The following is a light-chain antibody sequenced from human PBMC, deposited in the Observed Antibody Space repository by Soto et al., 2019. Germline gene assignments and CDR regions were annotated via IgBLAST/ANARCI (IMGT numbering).Light chain of an antibody. Sequence: IVLTQSPDTLSLSPGERATLYCRASRSVSSSYLAWYQHKAGQAPRLLISGASNRATDIPDRFSGSESGTDFTLTINRLEPEDFAVYYCQHYGSSPPYTFGQGTKLEIK. CDR3: QHYGSSPPYT. CDR1: RSVSSSY. CDR2: GAS. V-gene: IGKV3-20*01. J-gene: IGKJ2*01.